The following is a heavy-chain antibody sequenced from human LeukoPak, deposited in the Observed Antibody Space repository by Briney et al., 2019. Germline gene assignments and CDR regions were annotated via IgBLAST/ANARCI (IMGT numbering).Heavy chain of an antibody. J-gene: IGHJ4*02. D-gene: IGHD6-13*01. Sequence: ASVKVSCKASGYTFTSYYMHWARQAPGQGLEWMGIINPSGGSTSYAQKFQGRVTMTRDMSTSTVYMELSSLRSEDTAVYYCACSVAAAGRIDYWGQGTLVTVSS. V-gene: IGHV1-46*01. CDR1: GYTFTSYY. CDR2: INPSGGST. CDR3: ACSVAAAGRIDY.